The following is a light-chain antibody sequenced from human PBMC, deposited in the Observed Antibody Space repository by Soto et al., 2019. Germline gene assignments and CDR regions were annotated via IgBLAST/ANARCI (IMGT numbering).Light chain of an antibody. Sequence: QSVLTQPPSASGSPGQSVTISCTGTSSDVGAYNYVSWYQQYTGKAPKLMIYDVSKRPSGVPDRFSGSKSGNTASLTVSGLRADDEAVYYCSSYGGGDTFHVIFGGGTKLTVV. CDR2: DVS. V-gene: IGLV2-8*01. CDR3: SSYGGGDTFHVI. J-gene: IGLJ2*01. CDR1: SSDVGAYNY.